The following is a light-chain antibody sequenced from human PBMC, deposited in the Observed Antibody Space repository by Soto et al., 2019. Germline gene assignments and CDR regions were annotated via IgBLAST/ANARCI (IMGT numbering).Light chain of an antibody. Sequence: EIVLTQSPATLSLSPGERATLSCRASQSVSSYLAWYQQKPGQAPRLLIFDASNRATGIPARFSGSGSGTDFTPTISRLEPEDFAVYYCQQRSIWPPYTFGQGTKLEIK. CDR2: DAS. CDR3: QQRSIWPPYT. CDR1: QSVSSY. J-gene: IGKJ2*01. V-gene: IGKV3-11*01.